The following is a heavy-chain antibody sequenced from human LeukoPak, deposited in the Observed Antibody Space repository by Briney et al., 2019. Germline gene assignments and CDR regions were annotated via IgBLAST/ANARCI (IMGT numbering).Heavy chain of an antibody. CDR2: IYTSGST. CDR1: GGSISSGSYY. V-gene: IGHV4-61*02. Sequence: SQTLSLTCTVSGGSISSGSYYWSWIRQPAGKGLEWIGRIYTSGSTNYNPSLKSRVTISVDTSKNQFSLKLSSVTAADTAVYYCARGGGRWYSGSYFQHWGQGTLVTVSS. D-gene: IGHD1-26*01. CDR3: ARGGGRWYSGSYFQH. J-gene: IGHJ1*01.